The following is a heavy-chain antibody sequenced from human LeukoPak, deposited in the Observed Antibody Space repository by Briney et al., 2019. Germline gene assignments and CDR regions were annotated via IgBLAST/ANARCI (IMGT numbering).Heavy chain of an antibody. V-gene: IGHV4-39*07. CDR2: IYYSGST. J-gene: IGHJ3*02. CDR1: GGSISSSSYY. Sequence: SETLSLTCTVSGGSISSSSYYWGWIRQPPGKGLEWIGSIYYSGSTYYNPSLKSRVTISVDTSKNQFSLKLSSVTAADTAVYYCARVGYSSSSADAFDIWGQGTMVTVS. D-gene: IGHD6-6*01. CDR3: ARVGYSSSSADAFDI.